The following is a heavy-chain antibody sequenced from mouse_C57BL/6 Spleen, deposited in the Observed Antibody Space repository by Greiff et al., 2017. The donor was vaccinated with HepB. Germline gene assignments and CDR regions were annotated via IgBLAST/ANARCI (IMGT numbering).Heavy chain of an antibody. CDR3: ARDPLYDGLDY. CDR2: ISYDGSN. J-gene: IGHJ2*01. V-gene: IGHV3-6*01. D-gene: IGHD2-3*01. Sequence: VQLKQSGPGLVKPSQSLSLTCSVTGYSITSGYYWNWIRQFPGNKLEWMGYISYDGSNNYNPSLKNRISITRDTSKNQFFLKLNSVTTEDTATYYCARDPLYDGLDYWGQGTTLTVSS. CDR1: GYSITSGYY.